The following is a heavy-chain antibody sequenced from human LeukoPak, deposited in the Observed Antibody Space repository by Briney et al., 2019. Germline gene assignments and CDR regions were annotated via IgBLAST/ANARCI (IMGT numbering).Heavy chain of an antibody. V-gene: IGHV4-59*01. CDR1: AGSISSYF. D-gene: IGHD3-16*01. J-gene: IGHJ5*02. Sequence: SETLSLPCTVSAGSISSYFWTWIRQPPVKGLEWIGCIYYSGSTNYSPSLKSRVTISVDTSKNQFSLNLTSVTAADTAVYYCARFTPQGYGWGGYNRFDPWGQGTLVTVSS. CDR3: ARFTPQGYGWGGYNRFDP. CDR2: IYYSGST.